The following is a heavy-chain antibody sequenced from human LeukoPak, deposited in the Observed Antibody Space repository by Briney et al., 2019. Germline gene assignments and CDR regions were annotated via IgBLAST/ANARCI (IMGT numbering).Heavy chain of an antibody. J-gene: IGHJ4*02. D-gene: IGHD3-10*01. V-gene: IGHV3-23*01. CDR3: AKGYYGSGSYGWFDY. CDR1: GGSISTYY. CDR2: ISGSGDRT. Sequence: ETLSLTCSISGGSISTYYWSWVRQAPGKGLEWVSTISGSGDRTYYADSVKGRFTISRDNSKNTLFLHMNSLRAEDTAVYSCAKGYYGSGSYGWFDYRGQGTLVTVSS.